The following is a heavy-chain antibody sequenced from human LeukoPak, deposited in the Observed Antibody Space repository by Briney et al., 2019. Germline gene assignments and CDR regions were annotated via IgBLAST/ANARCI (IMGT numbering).Heavy chain of an antibody. Sequence: SETLSLTCNVSGGSVSSRNYYWAWIRQPPGRGLEWMGSIYQSGVAHYNPSRRSRVTISVDKSTNQFSLKLSSVTAADTALYYCARQGGHCTTGSCYSRANAFDMWGQGILVTVSS. V-gene: IGHV4-39*01. D-gene: IGHD2-15*01. CDR2: IYQSGVA. J-gene: IGHJ3*02. CDR1: GGSVSSRNYY. CDR3: ARQGGHCTTGSCYSRANAFDM.